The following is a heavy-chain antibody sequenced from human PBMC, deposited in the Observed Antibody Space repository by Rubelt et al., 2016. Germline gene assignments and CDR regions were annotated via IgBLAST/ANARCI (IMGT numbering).Heavy chain of an antibody. CDR3: ARHYSSTWANWFDP. D-gene: IGHD6-13*01. CDR2: YYSGST. Sequence: QVQLQESGPGLVKPSETLSLTCTVSGDSITNYYWSWIRQPPGKGLEWIGYYYSGSTTYNPSLESLVTISVDTSKNQFALKLSSVTAADTAVYYCARHYSSTWANWFDPWGQGTLVTVSP. CDR1: GDSITNYY. V-gene: IGHV4-59*08. J-gene: IGHJ5*02.